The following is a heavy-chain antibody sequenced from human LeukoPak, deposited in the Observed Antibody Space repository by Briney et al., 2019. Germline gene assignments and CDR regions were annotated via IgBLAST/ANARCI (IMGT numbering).Heavy chain of an antibody. CDR2: ISYDGSNK. CDR1: GFTFSSYA. CDR3: ARAPPYSSSWYFFGY. J-gene: IGHJ4*02. Sequence: GGSLRLSCAASGFTFSSYAMHWVRQAPGKGLEWVAVISYDGSNKYYADSVKGRFTISRDNSKNTLYLQMNSLRAEDTAVYYCARAPPYSSSWYFFGYWGQGTLATVSS. V-gene: IGHV3-30-3*01. D-gene: IGHD6-13*01.